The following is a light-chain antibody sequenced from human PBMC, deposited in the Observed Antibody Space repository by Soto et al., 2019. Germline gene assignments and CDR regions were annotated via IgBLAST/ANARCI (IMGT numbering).Light chain of an antibody. Sequence: EIVLTQSPGTLSLSPGERATLSCRASQSVTSSYLAGYQQKPGQAPRLLIYGASSRATGIPDRFSGSGSGTDFTLTIIRLEPEDFAEYYCQQYGSSPRTFGQGLKVEIK. CDR1: QSVTSSY. CDR2: GAS. V-gene: IGKV3-20*01. J-gene: IGKJ1*01. CDR3: QQYGSSPRT.